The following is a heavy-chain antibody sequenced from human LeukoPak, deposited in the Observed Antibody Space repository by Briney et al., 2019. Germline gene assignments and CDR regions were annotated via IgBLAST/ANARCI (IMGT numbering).Heavy chain of an antibody. CDR3: AKGPSSTMIVVVIPIDY. Sequence: PGGSLRLSCAASGFTFSNYAMSWVRQAPGKGLEWVSAISGSGGSTYYADSVKGRFTISRDNSKNTLYLQMNSLRAEDSAVYYCAKGPSSTMIVVVIPIDYWGQGTLVTVSS. CDR1: GFTFSNYA. D-gene: IGHD3-22*01. CDR2: ISGSGGST. V-gene: IGHV3-23*01. J-gene: IGHJ4*02.